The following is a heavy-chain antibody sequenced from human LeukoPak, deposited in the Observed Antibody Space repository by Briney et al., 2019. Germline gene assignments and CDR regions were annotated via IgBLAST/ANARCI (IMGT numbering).Heavy chain of an antibody. J-gene: IGHJ4*02. Sequence: GGSLRLSCAASGFTFSSYAMSWVRQAPGKGLEWVSAISGSGGSTYYADSVKGRFTISRDNSKNTLYLQMNSLRAEDTAVYYCAKSPLAYCGGDCYSDYWGQGTLATVSS. CDR1: GFTFSSYA. V-gene: IGHV3-23*01. CDR3: AKSPLAYCGGDCYSDY. CDR2: ISGSGGST. D-gene: IGHD2-21*02.